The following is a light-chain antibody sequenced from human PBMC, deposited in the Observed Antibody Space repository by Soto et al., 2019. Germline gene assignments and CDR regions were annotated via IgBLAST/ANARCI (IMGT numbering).Light chain of an antibody. J-gene: IGLJ1*01. V-gene: IGLV1-47*01. Sequence: QSVLTQPPSASGTPGQRVTISCSGSSSNIGSNYVYWYQQLPGTAPKLLIYRNNQRPSGVPDRFSGSKSGTSASLAISGLRSEDEADYYCAASDDSLSGPVFGTGTKVT. CDR1: SSNIGSNY. CDR2: RNN. CDR3: AASDDSLSGPV.